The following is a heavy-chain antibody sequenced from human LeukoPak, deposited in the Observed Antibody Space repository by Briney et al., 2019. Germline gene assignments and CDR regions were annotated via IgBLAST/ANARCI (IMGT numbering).Heavy chain of an antibody. V-gene: IGHV1-2*02. Sequence: GASVKVSCMPSGYTFTGYYMHWVRPAPGQGLAWMGWINPNSGGTKYAQKFQGRVTMTRDTSINTACMELSRLRSDDTAVYYCARGSGSITIFGVVIIQDYFDYWGQGTLVTVSS. J-gene: IGHJ4*02. CDR2: INPNSGGT. D-gene: IGHD3-3*01. CDR3: ARGSGSITIFGVVIIQDYFDY. CDR1: GYTFTGYY.